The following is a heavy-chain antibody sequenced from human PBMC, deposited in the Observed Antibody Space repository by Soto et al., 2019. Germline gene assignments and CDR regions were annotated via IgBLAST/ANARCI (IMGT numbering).Heavy chain of an antibody. V-gene: IGHV1-18*01. D-gene: IGHD2-2*02. CDR2: ISAYNGNT. CDR3: ARDVVGSRACSSASCYTGIFGY. Sequence: QVQLVQSGAEVKKPGASVKVSCKASGYTFTSYGISWVRQAPGQGLEWMGWISAYNGNTNYAQKLQGRVTMTTDTATGTAYLELRSLRSDDTAVYYWARDVVGSRACSSASCYTGIFGYWGQGTLVTGSS. CDR1: GYTFTSYG. J-gene: IGHJ4*02.